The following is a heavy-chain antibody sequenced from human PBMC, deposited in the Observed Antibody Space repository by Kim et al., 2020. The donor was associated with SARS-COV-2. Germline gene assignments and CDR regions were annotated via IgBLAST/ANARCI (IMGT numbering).Heavy chain of an antibody. CDR1: GFIFNAYW. D-gene: IGHD1-20*01. CDR3: ARYTRAASDF. J-gene: IGHJ4*02. Sequence: GGSLRLSSAASGFIFNAYWMSWLRQIPGKGLEWVANIKADGSETYYVDSVKGRFTTSRDNAKNSLYLEMNNLRVEDTAIYYCARYTRAASDFWGPGTLVTVSS. V-gene: IGHV3-7*01. CDR2: IKADGSET.